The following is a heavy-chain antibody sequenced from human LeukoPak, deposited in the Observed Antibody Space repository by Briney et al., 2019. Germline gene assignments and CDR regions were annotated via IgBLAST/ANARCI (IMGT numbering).Heavy chain of an antibody. Sequence: PSETLSLTCAVSGFSISSGYYCGWIRQPPGKGLEWIGSIYHSGSTYYNPSLKSRVTISVDTSKNQFSLKLSSVTAADTAVYYCASETNSGYYSGSRYCYYMDVWGKGTTVTVSS. CDR1: GFSISSGYY. J-gene: IGHJ6*03. V-gene: IGHV4-38-2*01. CDR3: ASETNSGYYSGSRYCYYMDV. D-gene: IGHD3-22*01. CDR2: IYHSGST.